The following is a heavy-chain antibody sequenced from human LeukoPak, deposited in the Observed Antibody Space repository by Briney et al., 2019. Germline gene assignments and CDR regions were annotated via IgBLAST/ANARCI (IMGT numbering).Heavy chain of an antibody. D-gene: IGHD3-3*01. CDR3: TSSGYYKWGF. J-gene: IGHJ4*02. V-gene: IGHV3-7*01. Sequence: GGSLRLSCAASGFTVSRNYMTWVRQAPGKGLEWVANIKQDGSEKYYVDSVKGRFIISRDNAKNSLYLQMNTLRGEDTAVYYCTSSGYYKWGFWGQGTLVTVSS. CDR1: GFTVSRNY. CDR2: IKQDGSEK.